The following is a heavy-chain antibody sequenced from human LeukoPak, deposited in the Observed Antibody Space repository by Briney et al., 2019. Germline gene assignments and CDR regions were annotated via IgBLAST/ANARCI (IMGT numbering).Heavy chain of an antibody. J-gene: IGHJ6*03. CDR3: ARARGFGWEYYYMDV. CDR2: INHSGST. CDR1: GGSFSGYY. Sequence: PSETLSLTCAVYGGSFSGYYWSWIRQPPGKGLEWIGEINHSGSTNYNPSLKSRVTISVDTSKDQFSLKLSSVTAADTAVYYCARARGFGWEYYYMDVWGKGTTVTVSS. D-gene: IGHD1-26*01. V-gene: IGHV4-34*01.